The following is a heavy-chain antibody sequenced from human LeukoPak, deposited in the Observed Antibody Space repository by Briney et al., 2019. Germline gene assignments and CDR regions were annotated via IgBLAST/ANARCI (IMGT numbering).Heavy chain of an antibody. J-gene: IGHJ4*02. V-gene: IGHV3-33*06. Sequence: GGSLRLSCAASGFTFSSYGMHWVRQAPGKGLEWVAVIWYDGSNKYYADSVKGRFTIPRDNSKNTLYLQMNSLRAEDTAVYYCAKDFVGRLDYWGQGTLVTVSS. CDR1: GFTFSSYG. CDR2: IWYDGSNK. CDR3: AKDFVGRLDY. D-gene: IGHD1-26*01.